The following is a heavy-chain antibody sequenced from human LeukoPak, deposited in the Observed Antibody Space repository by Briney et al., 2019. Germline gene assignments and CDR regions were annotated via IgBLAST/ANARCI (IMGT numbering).Heavy chain of an antibody. V-gene: IGHV3-30*04. CDR1: GFTFSSYA. CDR2: ISYDGSNK. Sequence: GGSLRLSCAASGFTFSSYAMHWVRQAPGKGLEWVAVISYDGSNKYYADSVKGRFTISRDNSENTLYLQMSSLRAGDTAVYYCAKAPQMTTVTTLNYWGQGTLVTVSS. D-gene: IGHD4-17*01. CDR3: AKAPQMTTVTTLNY. J-gene: IGHJ4*02.